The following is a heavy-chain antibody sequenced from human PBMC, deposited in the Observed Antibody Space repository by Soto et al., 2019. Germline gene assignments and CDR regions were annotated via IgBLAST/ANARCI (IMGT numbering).Heavy chain of an antibody. J-gene: IGHJ5*01. CDR2: IYPSDSDS. D-gene: IGHD6-19*01. CDR3: ARRVAVSGTDWFDS. Sequence: GESLKISCQGSGYSFTTYWIAWVRQMPGKGLEWMGVIYPSDSDSRYSPSFQGQVTISADKSITTAYLQRSSLKASDTAMYYCARRVAVSGTDWFDSWGQGTLVTVSS. V-gene: IGHV5-51*01. CDR1: GYSFTTYW.